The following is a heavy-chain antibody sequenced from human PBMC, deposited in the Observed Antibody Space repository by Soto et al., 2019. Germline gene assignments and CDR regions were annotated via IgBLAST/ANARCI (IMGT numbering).Heavy chain of an antibody. CDR1: GFTFSSYG. D-gene: IGHD6-19*01. CDR2: IWYDGSNK. Sequence: AGSLRLSCAASGFTFSSYGMHWVRQAPGKGLEWVAVIWYDGSNKYYADSVKGRFTISRDNSKNTLYLQMNSMRAEDTAVYYCARGVVAGSIDYSGQRTLVPVSS. V-gene: IGHV3-33*01. J-gene: IGHJ4*02. CDR3: ARGVVAGSIDY.